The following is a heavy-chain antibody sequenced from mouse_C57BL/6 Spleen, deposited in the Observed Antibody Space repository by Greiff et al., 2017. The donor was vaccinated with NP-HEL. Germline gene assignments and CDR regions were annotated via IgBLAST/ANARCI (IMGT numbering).Heavy chain of an antibody. CDR3: ARLGLRKRFAY. Sequence: QVQLQQSGPELVKPGASVKLSCKASGYTFTSYDINWVKQRPGQGLEWIGWIYPSDGSTRYNAKFKGKATLTVDTSSSTAYMALQSLTSEDSAVYFCARLGLRKRFAYWGQGTLVTVSA. CDR1: GYTFTSYD. J-gene: IGHJ3*01. D-gene: IGHD2-4*01. CDR2: IYPSDGST. V-gene: IGHV1-85*01.